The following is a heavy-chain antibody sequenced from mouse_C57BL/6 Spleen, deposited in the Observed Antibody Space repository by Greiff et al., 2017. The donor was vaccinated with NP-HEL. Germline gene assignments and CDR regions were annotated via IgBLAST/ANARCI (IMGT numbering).Heavy chain of an antibody. J-gene: IGHJ4*01. V-gene: IGHV3-6*01. CDR2: ISYDGSN. Sequence: EVQLQESGPGLVKPSQSLSLTCSVTGYSITSGYYWNWIRQFPGNKLEWMGYISYDGSNNYNPSLKNRISITRDTSKNQFFLKLNSVTTEDTATYYCARVGAYGNYVYYYAMDYWGQGTSVTVSS. D-gene: IGHD2-1*01. CDR1: GYSITSGYY. CDR3: ARVGAYGNYVYYYAMDY.